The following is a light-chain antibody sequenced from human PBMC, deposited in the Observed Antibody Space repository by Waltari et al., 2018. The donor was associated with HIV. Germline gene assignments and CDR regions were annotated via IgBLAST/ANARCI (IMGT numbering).Light chain of an antibody. CDR1: SSTLGNNY. CDR3: GTWDSSLSARV. V-gene: IGLV1-51*01. J-gene: IGLJ3*02. Sequence: QSVLTQPPSVSAAPGQKVTISCSGSSSTLGNNYVSWYQQLPGTAPKLLIYDNNKRPSGIPDRFSGSKSGTSATLGITGLQTGDEADYYCGTWDSSLSARVFGGGTKLTVL. CDR2: DNN.